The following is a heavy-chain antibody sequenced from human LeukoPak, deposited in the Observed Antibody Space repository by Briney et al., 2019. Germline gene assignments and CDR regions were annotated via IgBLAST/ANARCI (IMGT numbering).Heavy chain of an antibody. CDR2: INSDGSST. D-gene: IGHD4-17*01. V-gene: IGHV3-74*01. Sequence: GGSLRLSCAASGFTFSSYWMHWVRQAPGKGLVWVSRINSDGSSTSYADSVKGRFTISRDNAKNSLYLQMNSLRAEDTAVYYCARESNYGFNWFDPWGQGTLVTVSS. J-gene: IGHJ5*02. CDR3: ARESNYGFNWFDP. CDR1: GFTFSSYW.